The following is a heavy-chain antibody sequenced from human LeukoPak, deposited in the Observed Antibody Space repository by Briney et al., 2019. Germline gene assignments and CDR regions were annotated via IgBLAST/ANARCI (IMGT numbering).Heavy chain of an antibody. Sequence: GASVKVSCKASGYTFTGYYMHWVRQAPGQGLEWMGWINPNSGGTNYAQKFQGRVTMTRDTSISTAYMELSRLRSDDTAVYYCARDRRYDFWSGYMSRWFDPWGQGTLVTVSS. V-gene: IGHV1-2*02. CDR3: ARDRRYDFWSGYMSRWFDP. CDR2: INPNSGGT. D-gene: IGHD3-3*01. CDR1: GYTFTGYY. J-gene: IGHJ5*02.